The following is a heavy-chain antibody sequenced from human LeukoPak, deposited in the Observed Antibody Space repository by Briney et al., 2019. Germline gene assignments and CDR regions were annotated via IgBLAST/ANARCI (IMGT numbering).Heavy chain of an antibody. J-gene: IGHJ4*02. V-gene: IGHV5-51*01. D-gene: IGHD3-9*01. CDR2: IYPGDSDT. Sequence: PGESLKISCKGSGYSFTSYWIGWVRQMPGKGLEWMGIIYPGDSDTRYSPSFQGQVTISADKSISTAYLQWSSLKASDTAMYYCARLPGLNYDILTGYSYYFDYWGQGTLVTVSS. CDR1: GYSFTSYW. CDR3: ARLPGLNYDILTGYSYYFDY.